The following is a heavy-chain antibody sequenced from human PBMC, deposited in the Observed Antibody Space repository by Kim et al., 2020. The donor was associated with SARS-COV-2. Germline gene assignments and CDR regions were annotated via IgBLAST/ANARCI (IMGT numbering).Heavy chain of an antibody. CDR3: ARQEGFCSDTNCYPYFDL. J-gene: IGHJ4*02. Sequence: GGSLRLSCAASGLTFSASTLHWVRQAPGKGLEWIGRVRTKSYNFATVSSESLKGRFTISRDESKDIVYLQMDNLRNDDTARYFCARQEGFCSDTNCYPYFDLWGQGTQVTVSS. CDR1: GLTFSAST. V-gene: IGHV3-73*01. CDR2: VRTKSYNFAT. D-gene: IGHD3-9*01.